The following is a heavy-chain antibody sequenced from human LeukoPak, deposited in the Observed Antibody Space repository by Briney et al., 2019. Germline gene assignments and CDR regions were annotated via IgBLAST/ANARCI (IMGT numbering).Heavy chain of an antibody. CDR1: GFTVSSNY. CDR3: VRGSSDWNGMDV. V-gene: IGHV3-66*01. Sequence: PGGSLRLSCAASGFTVSSNYMSWVRQAPGKGLEWVSVIYSGGSTYYADSVKGRFTISRDNSKNTLYLQMNSLGAEDTAVYYCVRGSSDWNGMDVWGQGTTVTVSS. CDR2: IYSGGST. D-gene: IGHD6-19*01. J-gene: IGHJ6*02.